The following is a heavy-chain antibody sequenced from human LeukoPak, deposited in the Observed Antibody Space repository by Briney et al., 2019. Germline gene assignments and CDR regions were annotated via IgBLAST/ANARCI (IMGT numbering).Heavy chain of an antibody. CDR2: ISWNSGSI. CDR3: AKDSFPYCSGGSCYFGY. J-gene: IGHJ4*02. V-gene: IGHV3-9*01. D-gene: IGHD2-15*01. CDR1: GFTFDDYA. Sequence: GGSLRLSCAASGFTFDDYAMHWVRQAPGKGLEWVSGISWNSGSIGYADSVKGRFTISRDNAKNSLYLQMNSLRAEDTAVYYCAKDSFPYCSGGSCYFGYWGQGTLVTVSS.